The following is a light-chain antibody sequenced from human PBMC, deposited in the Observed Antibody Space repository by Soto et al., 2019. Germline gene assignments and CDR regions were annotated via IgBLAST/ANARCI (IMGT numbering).Light chain of an antibody. CDR2: AAS. CDR1: QNIRDS. Sequence: DIQMAQSPSSLSASVGDRITITCRASQNIRDSLNWYQHKPGMAPQLMIFAASNLHSGVPSRFSVSGSGTDFTLTISSLQPEDFATYYCQQTFGMFPWTFGQGNKVEMK. V-gene: IGKV1-39*01. CDR3: QQTFGMFPWT. J-gene: IGKJ1*01.